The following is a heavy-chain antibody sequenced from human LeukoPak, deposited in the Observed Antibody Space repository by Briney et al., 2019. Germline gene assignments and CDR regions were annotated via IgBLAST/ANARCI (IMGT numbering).Heavy chain of an antibody. Sequence: GGSLRLSCAASGFTFSSYGMHWVRQTPGKGLEWVAFIRYDGSNKYYADSVKGRFIISRDNSKNTLYLQMNSLRAEDTAVYYCARGGRQLLWFDPWGQGTLVTVSS. CDR2: IRYDGSNK. V-gene: IGHV3-30*02. CDR3: ARGGRQLLWFDP. D-gene: IGHD2-2*01. CDR1: GFTFSSYG. J-gene: IGHJ5*02.